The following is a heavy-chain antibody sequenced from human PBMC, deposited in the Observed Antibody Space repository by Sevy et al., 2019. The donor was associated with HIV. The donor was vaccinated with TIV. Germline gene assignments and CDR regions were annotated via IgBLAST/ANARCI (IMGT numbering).Heavy chain of an antibody. V-gene: IGHV4-39*01. Sequence: SETLSLTYTVSGGSISSSSYYWGWIRQPPGKGLEWIGSIYYSGSTYYNPSLKSRVTISVDTSKNQFSLKLSSVTAADTAVYYCARHPYDFWSGYYRGDAFDIWGQGTMVTVSS. CDR2: IYYSGST. J-gene: IGHJ3*02. D-gene: IGHD3-3*01. CDR1: GGSISSSSYY. CDR3: ARHPYDFWSGYYRGDAFDI.